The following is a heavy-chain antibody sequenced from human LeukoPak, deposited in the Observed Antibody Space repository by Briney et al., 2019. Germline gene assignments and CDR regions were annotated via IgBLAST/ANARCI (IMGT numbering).Heavy chain of an antibody. Sequence: GGSLRLSCAASGFTFSSYGMHWVRQAPGKGLEWVAVIWYDGSNKYYADSVKGRFTISRDNSKNTLYLQMNSLRAEDTAVYYCAKGSGYVWRTSPFDYWGQGTLVTVSS. D-gene: IGHD5-12*01. CDR3: AKGSGYVWRTSPFDY. CDR1: GFTFSSYG. CDR2: IWYDGSNK. J-gene: IGHJ4*02. V-gene: IGHV3-33*06.